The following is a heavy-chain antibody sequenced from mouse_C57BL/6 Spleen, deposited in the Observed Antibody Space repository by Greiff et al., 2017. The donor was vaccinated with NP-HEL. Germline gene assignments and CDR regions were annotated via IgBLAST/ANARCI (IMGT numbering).Heavy chain of an antibody. Sequence: QVHVKQSGPELVKPGASVKLSCKASGYTFTSYDINWVKQRPGQGLEWIGWIYPRDGSTKYNEKFKGKATLTVDTSSSTAYMELHSLTSEDSAVYFCARRYYYGSSYWYFDVWGTGTTVTVSS. CDR2: IYPRDGST. CDR3: ARRYYYGSSYWYFDV. V-gene: IGHV1-85*01. J-gene: IGHJ1*03. CDR1: GYTFTSYD. D-gene: IGHD1-1*01.